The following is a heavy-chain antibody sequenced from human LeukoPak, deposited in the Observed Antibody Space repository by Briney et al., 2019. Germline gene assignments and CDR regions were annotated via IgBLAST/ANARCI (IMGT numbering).Heavy chain of an antibody. CDR1: GYTFTXYY. J-gene: IGHJ4*02. CDR3: ARAPWPVPIDY. V-gene: IGHV1-2*02. Sequence: VKVSCKAXGYTFTXYYMHWVRQAPGQGLEWMGWINPNSGGTNYAQKFQGRVTMTRDTSISTAYMELSRLRSDDTAVYYCARAPWPVPIDYWGQGTLVTVSS. CDR2: INPNSGGT. D-gene: IGHD5-12*01.